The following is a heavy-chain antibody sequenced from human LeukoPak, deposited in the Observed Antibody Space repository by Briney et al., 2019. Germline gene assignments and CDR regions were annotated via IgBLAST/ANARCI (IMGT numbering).Heavy chain of an antibody. CDR1: GFTFSSYG. V-gene: IGHV3-33*06. CDR2: IWYDGSNK. Sequence: PGGSLRLSCAASGFTFSSYGMRWVRQAPGKGLEWVAVIWYDGSNKYYADSVKGRFTISRDNSKNTLYLQMNSLRAEDTAVYYCAKGTNWNFDYWGQGTLVTVSS. D-gene: IGHD1-20*01. J-gene: IGHJ4*02. CDR3: AKGTNWNFDY.